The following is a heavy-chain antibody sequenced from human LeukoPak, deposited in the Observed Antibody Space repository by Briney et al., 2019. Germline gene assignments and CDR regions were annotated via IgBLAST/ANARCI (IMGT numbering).Heavy chain of an antibody. CDR3: ARDEDSSSWYLF. CDR2: VASSGNT. D-gene: IGHD6-13*01. V-gene: IGHV4-4*07. Sequence: SETLSLTCTVSGGSISSYYWSWIRQPPGKGLEWIGRVASSGNTDYNASLKSRVTMSVDTSKNQLSLKVISVTAADTAVYYCARDEDSSSWYLFWGQGTLVTVSS. J-gene: IGHJ4*02. CDR1: GGSISSYY.